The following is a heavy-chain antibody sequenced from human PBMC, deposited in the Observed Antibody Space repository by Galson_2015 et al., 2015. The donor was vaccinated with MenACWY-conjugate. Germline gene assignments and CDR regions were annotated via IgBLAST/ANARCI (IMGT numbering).Heavy chain of an antibody. CDR1: GFSLTTTGVG. D-gene: IGHD2-2*01. V-gene: IGHV2-5*02. CDR2: IYWDDDT. Sequence: PALVNPTQPLTLTCTFSGFSLTTTGVGVAWIRQPPGKALEWLALIYWDDDTRYRPSLRSRLTVTKDTSKNRGVLTMTNVDPVDTATYYCAHSGEYCSRTSCYYFDYWGQGAPVTVSS. CDR3: AHSGEYCSRTSCYYFDY. J-gene: IGHJ4*02.